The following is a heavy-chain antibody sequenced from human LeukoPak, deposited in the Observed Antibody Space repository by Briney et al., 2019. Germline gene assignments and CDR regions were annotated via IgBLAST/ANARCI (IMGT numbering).Heavy chain of an antibody. CDR2: ITSSGSTI. J-gene: IGHJ6*03. CDR3: ARVGTMIVDEVIPGFEGYHYMDV. D-gene: IGHD3-22*01. Sequence: GGSLRLSCAASGFTFSDYYVSWIRQAPGKGLEWVSYITSSGSTIYYAGSVKGRFTISRDNAKNSLYLQMNSLRAEDTAVYYCARVGTMIVDEVIPGFEGYHYMDVWGKGTTVTVSS. CDR1: GFTFSDYY. V-gene: IGHV3-11*04.